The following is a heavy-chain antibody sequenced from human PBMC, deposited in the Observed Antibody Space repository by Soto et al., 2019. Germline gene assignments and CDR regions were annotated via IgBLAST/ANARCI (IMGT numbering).Heavy chain of an antibody. CDR3: ARVPGP. CDR1: GGSMSRGDYY. CDR2: IYHTGST. Sequence: LSLTCTVSGGSMSRGDYYWSWIRQPPGKGLEWIGFIYHTGSTYYSPSLKNRVAISVDTSKNQFSLKLSSVTAADTAVYYCARVPGPWGQGTLVTVSS. J-gene: IGHJ5*02. V-gene: IGHV4-30-4*01.